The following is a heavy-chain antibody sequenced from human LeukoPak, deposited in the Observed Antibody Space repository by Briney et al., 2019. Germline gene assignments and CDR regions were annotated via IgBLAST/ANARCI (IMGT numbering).Heavy chain of an antibody. CDR1: GYSFTSYW. CDR2: IYPGNSDT. Sequence: GESLKISCKGSGYSFTSYWIGWVRQMPGKGLEWMGIIYPGNSDTRYSPSFHGQVTISADKSISTAYLQWSSLKASDTAVYYCVCDRGNFDSFDFWGQGTLVTVSS. J-gene: IGHJ4*02. D-gene: IGHD1-7*01. CDR3: VCDRGNFDSFDF. V-gene: IGHV5-51*01.